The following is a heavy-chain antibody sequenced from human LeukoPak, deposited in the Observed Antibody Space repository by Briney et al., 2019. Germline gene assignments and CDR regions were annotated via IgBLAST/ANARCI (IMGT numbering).Heavy chain of an antibody. CDR1: GGSISSYY. CDR3: ASRKLGNDY. D-gene: IGHD7-27*01. J-gene: IGHJ4*02. CDR2: INHSGST. V-gene: IGHV4-34*01. Sequence: PSETLSLTCTVSGGSISSYYWSWIRQPPGKGLEWIGEINHSGSTNYNPSLKSRATISVDTSKNQFSLKLSSVSAADTAVYYCASRKLGNDYWGQGTLVTGSS.